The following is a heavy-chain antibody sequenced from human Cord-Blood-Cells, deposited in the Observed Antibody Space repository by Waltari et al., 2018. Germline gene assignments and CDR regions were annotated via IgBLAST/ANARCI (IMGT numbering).Heavy chain of an antibody. Sequence: EVQLVASGGGLIQPGGSLRLACAGSGLTGSSNYMSWVSQAPGKGLEWVSVIDSGGTTYYADSVKARFTISRDNSKNTLYLQMNSLRAEDTAVYYCAREDYGGNGGWGQGTLVTVSS. CDR1: GLTGSSNY. CDR3: AREDYGGNGG. CDR2: IDSGGTT. D-gene: IGHD4-17*01. V-gene: IGHV3-53*01. J-gene: IGHJ4*02.